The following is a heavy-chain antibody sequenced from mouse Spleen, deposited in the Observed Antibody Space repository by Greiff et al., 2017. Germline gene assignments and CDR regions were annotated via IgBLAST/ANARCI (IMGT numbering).Heavy chain of an antibody. CDR3: ARRAATVVARPYYFDY. CDR2: ILPGSGST. Sequence: QVHVKQSGAELMKPGASVKISCKATGYTFSSYWIEWVKQRPGHGLEWIGEILPGSGSTNYNEKFKGKATFTADTSSNTAYMQLSSLTSEDSAVYYCARRAATVVARPYYFDYWGQGTTLTVSS. CDR1: GYTFSSYW. D-gene: IGHD1-1*01. J-gene: IGHJ2*01. V-gene: IGHV1-9*01.